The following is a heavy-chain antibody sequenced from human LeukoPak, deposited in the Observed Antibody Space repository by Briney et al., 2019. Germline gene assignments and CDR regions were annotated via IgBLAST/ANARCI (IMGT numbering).Heavy chain of an antibody. CDR1: GGSVSSGSYY. V-gene: IGHV4-39*07. J-gene: IGHJ4*02. CDR2: INHSGST. Sequence: PSETLSLTCTVSGGSVSSGSYYWSWIRQPPGKGLEWIGEINHSGSTNYNPSLKSRVTISVDTSKNQFSLKLSSVTAADTAVYYCARVIPDFKSNYDILTGSGYRGKGFDYWGQGTLVTVSS. D-gene: IGHD3-9*01. CDR3: ARVIPDFKSNYDILTGSGYRGKGFDY.